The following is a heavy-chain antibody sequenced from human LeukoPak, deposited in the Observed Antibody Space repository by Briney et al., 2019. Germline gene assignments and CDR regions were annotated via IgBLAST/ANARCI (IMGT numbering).Heavy chain of an antibody. CDR3: ATHSSGYYYVNPLWQH. CDR1: GYSLTELS. CDR2: FDPEDGET. D-gene: IGHD3-22*01. J-gene: IGHJ1*01. Sequence: ASVKVSCKVSGYSLTELSMHWVRQAPGKGLEWMGGFDPEDGETIYAQKFQGRITMTEDTSTDTAYMELSSLRSEDTAVYYCATHSSGYYYVNPLWQHWGQGTLVTVSS. V-gene: IGHV1-24*01.